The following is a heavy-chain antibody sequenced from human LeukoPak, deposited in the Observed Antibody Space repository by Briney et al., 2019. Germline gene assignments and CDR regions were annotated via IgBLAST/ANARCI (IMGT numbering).Heavy chain of an antibody. CDR3: AGNRCSGGSCYPTDY. CDR1: GFTFSSYS. J-gene: IGHJ4*02. D-gene: IGHD2-15*01. CDR2: ISSSSSYI. Sequence: GGSLRLSCAASGFTFSSYSMNWVRQAPGKGLEWVSSISSSSSYIYYADSVKGRFTISRDNAKNSLYLQMNSLRAEDTAVYYCAGNRCSGGSCYPTDYWGQGTLATVSS. V-gene: IGHV3-21*01.